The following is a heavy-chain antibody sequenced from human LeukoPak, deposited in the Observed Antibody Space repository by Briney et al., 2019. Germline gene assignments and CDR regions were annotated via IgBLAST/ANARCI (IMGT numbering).Heavy chain of an antibody. V-gene: IGHV3-21*01. CDR1: GFTFSSYN. CDR3: ASLSVVPVALDY. CDR2: ISSSSNYK. J-gene: IGHJ4*02. D-gene: IGHD2-2*01. Sequence: GGSLRLSCAASGFTFSSYNMNWVRQAPGKGLEWVSSISSSSNYKYYADSVKGRFTISRDNAKNSLYLQMNSLRAEDTAVYYCASLSVVPVALDYWGQGTLVTVSS.